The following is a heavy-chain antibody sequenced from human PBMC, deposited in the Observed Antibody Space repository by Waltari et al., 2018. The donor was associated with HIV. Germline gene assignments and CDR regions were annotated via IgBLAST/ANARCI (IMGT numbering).Heavy chain of an antibody. V-gene: IGHV4-59*01. Sequence: QVHLQESGPGLGKASETLSLTCSVSGGSIRGAYWSWIRQPPGKGLEWIGYIYYTGSTNYNPSLKSRITMSLSPSKTQFSLKVNSVTSADTGVYYCAKESWAHSSGWQFDYWGPGILVTVSS. CDR1: GGSIRGAY. CDR3: AKESWAHSSGWQFDY. D-gene: IGHD6-19*01. CDR2: IYYTGST. J-gene: IGHJ4*02.